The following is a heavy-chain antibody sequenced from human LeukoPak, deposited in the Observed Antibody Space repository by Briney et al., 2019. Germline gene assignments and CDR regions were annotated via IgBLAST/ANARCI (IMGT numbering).Heavy chain of an antibody. J-gene: IGHJ4*02. CDR3: AKLDGDFWSGYYT. V-gene: IGHV3-23*01. D-gene: IGHD3-3*01. CDR2: ISGSGGST. Sequence: GGSLRLSCAASEFTFSSYAMSWVRQAPGKGLEWVSAISGSGGSTYYADPVKGRFTISRDNSKNTLYLQMNSLRAEDTAVYYCAKLDGDFWSGYYTWGQGTLVTVSS. CDR1: EFTFSSYA.